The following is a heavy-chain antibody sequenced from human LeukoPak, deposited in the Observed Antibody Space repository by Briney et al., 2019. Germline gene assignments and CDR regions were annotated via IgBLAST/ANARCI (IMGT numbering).Heavy chain of an antibody. J-gene: IGHJ2*01. V-gene: IGHV4-30-2*02. CDR1: GGSISSGGYY. CDR2: IYHSGST. D-gene: IGHD4-23*01. Sequence: SETLSLTCTVSGGSISSGGYYWSWIRQPPGKGLEWIGYIYHSGSTYYNPSLKSRVTISVDTSKNQFSLKLSSVTAADTAVYYCAAAPSSYYGGNSRWYFDLWGRGTLVTVSS. CDR3: AAAPSSYYGGNSRWYFDL.